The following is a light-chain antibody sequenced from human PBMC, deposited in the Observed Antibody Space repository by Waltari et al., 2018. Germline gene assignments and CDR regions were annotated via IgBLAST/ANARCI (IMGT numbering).Light chain of an antibody. CDR2: DVS. CDR1: STDVGVYNY. V-gene: IGLV2-14*03. Sequence: QSALTQPASVSGSPGQSITISCTGTSTDVGVYNYVSWYQHLPGKAPQLIIYDVSRWPSGVSNRFSGSKSGNTASLTISGLQAEDEADYYCSSYTNTNTIVFGGGTKVTVL. CDR3: SSYTNTNTIV. J-gene: IGLJ2*01.